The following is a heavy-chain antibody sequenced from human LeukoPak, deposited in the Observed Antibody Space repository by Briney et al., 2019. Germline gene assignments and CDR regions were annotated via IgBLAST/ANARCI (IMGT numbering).Heavy chain of an antibody. V-gene: IGHV3-30*02. Sequence: QTGGSLRLSCAASGFTFSTYGMHWVRQAPGKGLEWLAFIHFDGSNRYYADSVKGRFTISRDNSKNTLYLQMNSLRAEDTAVYYCAKDHSGYSYGYSNYFDYWGQGTLVTVSS. D-gene: IGHD5-18*01. CDR3: AKDHSGYSYGYSNYFDY. CDR1: GFTFSTYG. J-gene: IGHJ4*02. CDR2: IHFDGSNR.